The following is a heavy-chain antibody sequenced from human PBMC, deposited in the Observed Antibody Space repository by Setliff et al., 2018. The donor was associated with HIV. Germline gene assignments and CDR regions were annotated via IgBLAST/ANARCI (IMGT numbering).Heavy chain of an antibody. Sequence: GGSLILSCAASGFTFSSYWMTWVRQAPGKGLQWVANIRRDEGGKYYVDSVKGRFTISRDNAKNSLYLQMSSLRVDDTAVYYCARISSAWYLVDYWGQGTLVTVSS. CDR2: IRRDEGGK. V-gene: IGHV3-7*03. CDR1: GFTFSSYW. D-gene: IGHD6-13*01. J-gene: IGHJ4*02. CDR3: ARISSAWYLVDY.